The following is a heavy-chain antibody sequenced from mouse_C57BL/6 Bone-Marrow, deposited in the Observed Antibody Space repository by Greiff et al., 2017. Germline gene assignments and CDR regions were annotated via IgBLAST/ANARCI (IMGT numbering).Heavy chain of an antibody. Sequence: VQLQQSGPELVKPGASVKISCKASGYTFTDYNMDWVKQSPGQSLEWIGDINPNNGGTIYNQKFKGKATLTVDKSSSTAYIVLRSLTSEDTAVYYCARFITTVLEGDYYAMDDWGKGTSVTVSS. CDR1: GYTFTDYN. J-gene: IGHJ4*01. CDR2: INPNNGGT. CDR3: ARFITTVLEGDYYAMDD. V-gene: IGHV1-18*01. D-gene: IGHD1-1*01.